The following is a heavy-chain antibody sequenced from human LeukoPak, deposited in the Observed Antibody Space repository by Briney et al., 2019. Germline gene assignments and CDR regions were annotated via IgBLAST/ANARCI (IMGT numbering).Heavy chain of an antibody. CDR3: ARVQRWLQFWAY. V-gene: IGHV1-69*13. J-gene: IGHJ4*02. Sequence: SVKVSCKASGGTFSSYAISWVRQAPGQGLEWMGGIIPIFGTANYAQKFQGRVTITADESTSTAYMELSSLRSEDTAVYYCARVQRWLQFWAYWGQGTLVTVSS. CDR1: GGTFSSYA. D-gene: IGHD5-24*01. CDR2: IIPIFGTA.